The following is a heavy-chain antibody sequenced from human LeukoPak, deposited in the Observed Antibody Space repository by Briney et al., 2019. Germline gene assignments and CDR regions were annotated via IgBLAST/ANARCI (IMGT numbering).Heavy chain of an antibody. CDR3: AELGITMIGGV. V-gene: IGHV3-7*01. CDR1: GFTLRNYW. Sequence: PGGSLRLSCAASGFTLRNYWMSWVRQAPGKGLEWVANIKQDGSEKYYVDSVKGRFTISRDNAKNSLYLQMNSLRAEDTAVYYCAELGITMIGGVWGKGTTVTISS. CDR2: IKQDGSEK. D-gene: IGHD3-10*02. J-gene: IGHJ6*04.